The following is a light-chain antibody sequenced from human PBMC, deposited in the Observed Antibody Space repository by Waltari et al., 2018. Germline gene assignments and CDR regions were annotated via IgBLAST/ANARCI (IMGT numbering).Light chain of an antibody. CDR2: EVS. CDR1: SREFGTYNL. J-gene: IGLJ2*01. V-gene: IGLV2-23*02. Sequence: QSALTQPASVSGSPGQSIPIPCTGPSREFGTYNLFSWYQQHPGKAPKLMIYEVSKRPSGVSNRFSGSKSGNTASLTISGLQAEDEADYYCCSYAGSSFVVFGGGTKLTVL. CDR3: CSYAGSSFVV.